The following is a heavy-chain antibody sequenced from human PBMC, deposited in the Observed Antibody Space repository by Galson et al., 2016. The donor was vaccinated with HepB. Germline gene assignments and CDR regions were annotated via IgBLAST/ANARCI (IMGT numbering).Heavy chain of an antibody. CDR3: ARDVQIRFDS. Sequence: SVKVSCKASGYTFTTSGISWVRQAPGQGLEWMGWISNYSGNTKYAQKFQGGLTLTTDTSTTKAYMELRSLRFDDTALYYCARDVQIRFDSWGQGTLVTVSS. CDR2: ISNYSGNT. CDR1: GYTFTTSG. J-gene: IGHJ4*02. V-gene: IGHV1-18*01.